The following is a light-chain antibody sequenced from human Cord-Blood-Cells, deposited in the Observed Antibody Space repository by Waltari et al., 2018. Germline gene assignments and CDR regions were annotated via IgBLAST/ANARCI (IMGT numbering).Light chain of an antibody. Sequence: QSVLTQPPSASGPPGQRVTISCSGTRSNIGSNYVYWYQQLPGTAPKLRIYRNNQRPSGVPDRFSGSKSGTSASLAISGLRSEDEADYYCAAWDDSLSGYVFGTGTKVTVL. J-gene: IGLJ1*01. V-gene: IGLV1-47*01. CDR3: AAWDDSLSGYV. CDR1: RSNIGSNY. CDR2: RNN.